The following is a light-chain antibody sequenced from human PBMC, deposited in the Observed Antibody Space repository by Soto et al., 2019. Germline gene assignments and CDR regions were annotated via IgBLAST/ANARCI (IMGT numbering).Light chain of an antibody. J-gene: IGLJ3*02. CDR2: EAT. V-gene: IGLV2-23*01. Sequence: QSALTQPASVSGSPEQSITISCTGTSSDVGGYNLVSWYQQHPGKAPKVLIYEATKRPSGVSNRFSGSKSGNTASLTISGLQAEDEADYYCSAYAGSGTVVFGGGTKLTVL. CDR1: SSDVGGYNL. CDR3: SAYAGSGTVV.